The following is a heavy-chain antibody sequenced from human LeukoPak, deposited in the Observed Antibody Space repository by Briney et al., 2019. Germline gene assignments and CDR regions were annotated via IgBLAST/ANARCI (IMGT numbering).Heavy chain of an antibody. V-gene: IGHV1-69*06. Sequence: SVKVSCKASGGTFSSYAISWVRQAPGQGLEWMGGIIPIFGTADDAQKFQGRVTITANKSTSTAYMELSSLRAEDTAVSYCARFSSGNFDDWGQGTLVTVSS. CDR1: GGTFSSYA. J-gene: IGHJ4*02. CDR2: IIPIFGTA. CDR3: ARFSSGNFDD.